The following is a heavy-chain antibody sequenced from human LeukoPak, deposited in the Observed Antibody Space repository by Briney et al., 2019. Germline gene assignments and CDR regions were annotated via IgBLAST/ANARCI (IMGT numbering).Heavy chain of an antibody. CDR3: ARSGSHDY. D-gene: IGHD1-26*01. J-gene: IGHJ4*02. Sequence: GRSLRLSCAASGFTFSSYGINWVRQAPGKGLEWVAVISYDGSNKYYADSVKGRFTISRDNSKNTLYLQMNSLRAEDTAVYYCARSGSHDYWGQGTLVTVAS. CDR1: GFTFSSYG. CDR2: ISYDGSNK. V-gene: IGHV3-30*03.